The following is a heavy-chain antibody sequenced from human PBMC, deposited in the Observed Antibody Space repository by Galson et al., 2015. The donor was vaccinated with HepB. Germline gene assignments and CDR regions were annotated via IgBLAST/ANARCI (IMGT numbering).Heavy chain of an antibody. J-gene: IGHJ4*02. CDR1: GFTFSGYA. D-gene: IGHD6-19*01. V-gene: IGHV3-30-3*01. CDR2: ISYDGSNK. CDR3: ARGGEWLVSPFDY. Sequence: SLRLSCAASGFTFSGYAMHWVRQAPGKGLEWVAVISYDGSNKYYADSVKGRFTISRDNSKNTLYLQMNSLRAEDTAVYYCARGGEWLVSPFDYWGQGTLVTVSS.